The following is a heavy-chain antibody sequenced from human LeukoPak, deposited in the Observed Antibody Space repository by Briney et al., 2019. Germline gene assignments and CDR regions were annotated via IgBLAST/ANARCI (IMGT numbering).Heavy chain of an antibody. CDR3: ARRSGGWYGTRGKPFDY. Sequence: PSETLSLTCAVYGGSFSGYYWSWIRQPPGKGLEWIGEINHSGSTNYNPSLKSRVTISVDTSKNQFSLKLSSVTAADTAVYYCARRSGGWYGTRGKPFDYWGQGTLVTVSS. V-gene: IGHV4-34*01. CDR1: GGSFSGYY. J-gene: IGHJ4*02. CDR2: INHSGST. D-gene: IGHD6-19*01.